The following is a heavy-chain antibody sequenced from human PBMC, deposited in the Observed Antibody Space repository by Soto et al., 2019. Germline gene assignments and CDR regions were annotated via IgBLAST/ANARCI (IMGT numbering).Heavy chain of an antibody. V-gene: IGHV4-39*01. D-gene: IGHD6-13*01. CDR1: GGSISSSSYY. Sequence: QLQLQESGPGLVKPSETLSLTCTVSGGSISSSSYYWGWIRQPPGKGLEWIGSIYYSGSTYYNPSLKSRVTISVDTSKNQFCLKLSSVTAADTAVYYCASGVRAAAGTGWYFDYWGQGTLVTVSS. CDR2: IYYSGST. CDR3: ASGVRAAAGTGWYFDY. J-gene: IGHJ4*02.